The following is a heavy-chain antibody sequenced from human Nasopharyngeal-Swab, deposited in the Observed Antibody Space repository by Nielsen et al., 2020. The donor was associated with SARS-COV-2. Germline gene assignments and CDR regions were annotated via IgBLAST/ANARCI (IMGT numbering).Heavy chain of an antibody. V-gene: IGHV2-5*02. CDR3: ARVDVSGFYYYGLDV. Sequence: PGKALEWLAGIFWDDDKWYSPSLEGRLTITKDTTKNQVVLRMTNVDPVDTGTYYCARVDVSGFYYYGLDVWGQGTTVTVSS. CDR2: IFWDDDK. D-gene: IGHD5-12*01. J-gene: IGHJ6*02.